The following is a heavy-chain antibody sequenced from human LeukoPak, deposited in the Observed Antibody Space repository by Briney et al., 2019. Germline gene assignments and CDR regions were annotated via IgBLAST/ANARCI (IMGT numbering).Heavy chain of an antibody. V-gene: IGHV3-7*01. Sequence: GGSLRLSCGTSGFAFSSYWMSWVRQAPGKGLEWVAIIKPDGSEKHYVDSVKGRFTISRDNAKNSVYLQMNSLRAEDTAVYYCVRDKVDNAYTGSLFDYRGQGTLVTVSS. CDR1: GFAFSSYW. D-gene: IGHD5-24*01. CDR3: VRDKVDNAYTGSLFDY. CDR2: IKPDGSEK. J-gene: IGHJ4*02.